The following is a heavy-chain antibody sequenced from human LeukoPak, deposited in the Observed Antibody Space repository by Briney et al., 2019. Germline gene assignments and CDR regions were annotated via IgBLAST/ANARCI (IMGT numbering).Heavy chain of an antibody. CDR3: AHNYYDSSGHDY. CDR1: GGTFSSYA. D-gene: IGHD3-22*01. CDR2: IIPIFGTA. Sequence: SVKVPCKASGGTFSSYAISWVRQAPGQGLEWMGGIIPIFGTANYAQKFQGRVTITADESTSTAYMELSSLRSEDTAVYYCAHNYYDSSGHDYWGQGTLVTVSS. J-gene: IGHJ4*02. V-gene: IGHV1-69*13.